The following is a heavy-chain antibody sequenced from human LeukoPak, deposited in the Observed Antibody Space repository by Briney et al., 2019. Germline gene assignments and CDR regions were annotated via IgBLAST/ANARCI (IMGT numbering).Heavy chain of an antibody. V-gene: IGHV4-61*02. CDR2: INPYGTT. D-gene: IGHD6-19*01. CDR3: ARVIPVAALGWFDP. Sequence: SETLSLTCSVSGGSISSGDYYWTWVRQPAGKGLEWIGRINPYGTTNYNPSVRSRLTISVDTSRNQFSLKLSSVTAADTAVYYCARVIPVAALGWFDPWGQGTLVTVSS. J-gene: IGHJ5*02. CDR1: GGSISSGDYY.